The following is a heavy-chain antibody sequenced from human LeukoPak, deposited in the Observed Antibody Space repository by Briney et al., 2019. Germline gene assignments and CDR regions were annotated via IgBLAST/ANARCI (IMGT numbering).Heavy chain of an antibody. V-gene: IGHV3-7*01. Sequence: GGSLRLSCAASGFTFSSYWMSWVRQAPGKGLEWVANIEQDGSEKYYVDSVKGRFTISRDNAKNSLYLQMNSLRAEDTAVYYCATTAWHYYDSSGYYLYPLDYWGQGTLVTVSS. D-gene: IGHD3-22*01. CDR3: ATTAWHYYDSSGYYLYPLDY. CDR2: IEQDGSEK. CDR1: GFTFSSYW. J-gene: IGHJ4*02.